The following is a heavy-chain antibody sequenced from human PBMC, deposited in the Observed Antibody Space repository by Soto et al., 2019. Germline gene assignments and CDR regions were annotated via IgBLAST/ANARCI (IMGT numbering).Heavy chain of an antibody. CDR1: ADGVSSNRAA. V-gene: IGHV6-1*01. D-gene: IGHD2-2*01. CDR3: ARWTKGSHACEL. CDR2: TYYRSKWYN. Sequence: SQSLSLTCAISADGVSSNRAAWNWIIQSPSRGLEWLGRTYYRSKWYNDYAVSVKSRITINPDTSKNQFSLQLNSVTPEDTAVADCARWTKGSHACELWGHGTTVSV. J-gene: IGHJ6*01.